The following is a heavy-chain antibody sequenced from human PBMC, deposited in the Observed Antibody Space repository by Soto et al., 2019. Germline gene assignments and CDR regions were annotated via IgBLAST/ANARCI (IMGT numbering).Heavy chain of an antibody. D-gene: IGHD6-13*01. CDR2: ISYDGSNK. Sequence: GGSLRLSCAVSGFTFSNYGMHWVRQAPGKGLEWVSVISYDGSNKYYADSVKGRFTISRDNSKNTLYLQMNSLRAEDTAVYYCAKDVSQYSSSWAWYFDYWGQGTLVTVSS. J-gene: IGHJ4*02. V-gene: IGHV3-30*18. CDR1: GFTFSNYG. CDR3: AKDVSQYSSSWAWYFDY.